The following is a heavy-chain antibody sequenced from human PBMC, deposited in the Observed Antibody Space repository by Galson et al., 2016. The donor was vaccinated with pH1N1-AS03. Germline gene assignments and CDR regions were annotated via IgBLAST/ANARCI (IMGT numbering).Heavy chain of an antibody. CDR2: ISWNRGNI. CDR1: GFTFDEYA. D-gene: IGHD1-1*01. J-gene: IGHJ6*02. V-gene: IGHV3-9*01. CDR3: AREYNWSDRQYYYGMDV. Sequence: SLRLSCAASGFTFDEYAMHWVRQAPGKGLEWVSGISWNRGNIGYADSVKGRFTISRDNAKNSLYLQMNSLRAEDTAVYYCAREYNWSDRQYYYGMDVWGQGTTVIVSS.